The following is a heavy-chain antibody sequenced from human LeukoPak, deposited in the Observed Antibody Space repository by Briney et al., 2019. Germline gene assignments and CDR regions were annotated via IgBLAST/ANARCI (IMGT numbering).Heavy chain of an antibody. J-gene: IGHJ6*02. D-gene: IGHD6-13*01. CDR2: INTNTGNP. Sequence: ASVKVSCKAFGHSLSNYGLNWVRQAPGQGLEWMGWINTNTGNPMYAQGFTGRFVFSLDTSVSTAYLQISSLKAEDTAVYYCARGSLAAAYRVYYYYYGMDVWGQGTTVTVSS. V-gene: IGHV7-4-1*02. CDR3: ARGSLAAAYRVYYYYYGMDV. CDR1: GHSLSNYG.